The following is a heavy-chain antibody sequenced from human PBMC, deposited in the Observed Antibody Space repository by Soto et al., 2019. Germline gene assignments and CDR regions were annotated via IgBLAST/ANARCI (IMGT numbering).Heavy chain of an antibody. D-gene: IGHD6-19*01. CDR3: AKGVAGIDDY. V-gene: IGHV3-30*18. CDR2: ISYDGSNK. Sequence: QVQLVESGGGVVQPGRSLRLSCAASGFTFSSYGMHWVRQAPGKGLEWVAVISYDGSNKYYADSVKGRFTISRDNSKNTLYLQMNSLRAEDTAVYYCAKGVAGIDDYWGQGTLVTVSS. J-gene: IGHJ4*02. CDR1: GFTFSSYG.